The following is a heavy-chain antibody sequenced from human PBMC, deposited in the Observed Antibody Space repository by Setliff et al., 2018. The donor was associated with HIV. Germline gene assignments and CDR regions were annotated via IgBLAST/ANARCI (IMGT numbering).Heavy chain of an antibody. Sequence: SETLSLTCDVSTYSISSVHSWGWIRQPPGKGLGWIGTMHHSGNTHYKPSLKGRVTISVDKSKNQFSLKLTSVTAADTAVYYCARYYYDRSGSSAPYYFMDVWGKGTTVTVSS. J-gene: IGHJ6*03. CDR3: ARYYYDRSGSSAPYYFMDV. CDR1: TYSISSVHS. V-gene: IGHV4-38-2*01. CDR2: MHHSGNT. D-gene: IGHD3-22*01.